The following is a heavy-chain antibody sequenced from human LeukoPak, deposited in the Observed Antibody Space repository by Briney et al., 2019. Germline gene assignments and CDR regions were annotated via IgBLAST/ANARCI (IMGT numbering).Heavy chain of an antibody. CDR2: ISSSGGST. Sequence: QPGASLRLSCAASGFTFSSYAMSWVRQAPGKGLEWVSAISSSGGSTYYADSVKGRFTISRDNSKNTLYLQMNSLRAEDTAVYYCAKARSYSYGVGYFDYWGQGTLVTVSS. V-gene: IGHV3-23*01. J-gene: IGHJ4*02. D-gene: IGHD5-18*01. CDR3: AKARSYSYGVGYFDY. CDR1: GFTFSSYA.